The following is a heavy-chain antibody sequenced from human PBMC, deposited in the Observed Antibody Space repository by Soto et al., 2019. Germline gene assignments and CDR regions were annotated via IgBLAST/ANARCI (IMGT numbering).Heavy chain of an antibody. D-gene: IGHD3-9*01. CDR2: IIPIFGTA. Sequence: GASVKVSCKACGVTFSSYAISWVRQAPGQGLEWMGGIIPIFGTANYAQKFQGRVTITADESTSTAYMELSSLRSEDTAVYYCAREATYYDILTGYWALDWFDPWGQGTLVTVSS. CDR1: GVTFSSYA. J-gene: IGHJ5*02. CDR3: AREATYYDILTGYWALDWFDP. V-gene: IGHV1-69*13.